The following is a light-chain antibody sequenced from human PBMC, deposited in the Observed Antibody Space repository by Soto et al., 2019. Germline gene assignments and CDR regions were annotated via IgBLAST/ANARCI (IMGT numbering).Light chain of an antibody. CDR3: QQYGSSPT. CDR2: GAS. J-gene: IGKJ4*01. CDR1: QSVSSSY. V-gene: IGKV3-20*01. Sequence: EIVLTQSPGTLSLSPGERATLSCRASQSVSSSYLACYQQKPGQAPRLLIYGASSRAIGIPDRVSGSGSGRDFTLTISRLEPEDFAVYYCQQYGSSPTFGGGTKVEIK.